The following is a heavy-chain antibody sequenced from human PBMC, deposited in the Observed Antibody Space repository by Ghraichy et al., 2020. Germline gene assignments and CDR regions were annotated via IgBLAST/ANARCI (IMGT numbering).Heavy chain of an antibody. J-gene: IGHJ6*02. CDR2: ISYDGSNK. Sequence: GGSLRLSCAASGFTFSSYAMHWVRQAPGKGLEWVAVISYDGSNKYYADSVKGRFTISRDNSKNTLYLQMNSLRAEDTAVYYCARDNKNFDMVRGVRSYYYYGMDVWGQGTTVTVSS. CDR3: ARDNKNFDMVRGVRSYYYYGMDV. CDR1: GFTFSSYA. D-gene: IGHD3-10*01. V-gene: IGHV3-30*04.